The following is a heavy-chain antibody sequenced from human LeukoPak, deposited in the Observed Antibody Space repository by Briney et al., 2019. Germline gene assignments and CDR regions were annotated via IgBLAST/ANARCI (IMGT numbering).Heavy chain of an antibody. CDR2: IIPIFGTA. CDR1: GGTFSSYA. Sequence: AASVKVSCKASGGTFSSYAISWVRQAPGQGLEWMGGIIPIFGTANYAQKFQGRVTITADESTSTAYMELSSLRSEDTAVYYCARSEYYYGSGSKRHKGGWFDPWGQGTLVTVSS. CDR3: ARSEYYYGSGSKRHKGGWFDP. J-gene: IGHJ5*02. D-gene: IGHD3-10*01. V-gene: IGHV1-69*01.